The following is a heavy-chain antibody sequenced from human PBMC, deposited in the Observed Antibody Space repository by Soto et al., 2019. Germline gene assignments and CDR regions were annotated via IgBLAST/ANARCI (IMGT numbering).Heavy chain of an antibody. J-gene: IGHJ4*02. CDR2: IIPIFGTA. CDR3: AREESGWYDLDY. Sequence: GASVKVSCKASGGTFSSYAISWVRQAPGQGLEWMGGIIPIFGTANYAQKFQGRVTITADESTSTAYMELRSLRSDDTAVYYCAREESGWYDLDYWGQGTLVTVSS. CDR1: GGTFSSYA. D-gene: IGHD6-19*01. V-gene: IGHV1-69*13.